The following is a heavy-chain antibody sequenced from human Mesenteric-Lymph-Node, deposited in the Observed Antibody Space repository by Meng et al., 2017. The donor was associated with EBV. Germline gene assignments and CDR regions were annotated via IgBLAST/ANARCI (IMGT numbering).Heavy chain of an antibody. CDR3: ARDSSGDSRFFDP. D-gene: IGHD6-19*01. CDR2: INVGKGDT. J-gene: IGHJ5*02. CDR1: GYTFTSYA. V-gene: IGHV1-3*01. Sequence: HVQLVQSGAEVKKPGASVKVSCKASGYTFTSYAMHWVRQAPGQRLEWMGWINVGKGDTKYSQKFQGRVTITRDTSASTAYMELSSLRSEDTAVYYCARDSSGDSRFFDPWGQGTLVTVSS.